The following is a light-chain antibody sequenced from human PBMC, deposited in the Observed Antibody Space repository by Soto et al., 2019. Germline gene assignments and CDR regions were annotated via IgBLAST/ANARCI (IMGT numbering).Light chain of an antibody. CDR2: EVT. CDR1: SSDVGGYKY. J-gene: IGLJ2*01. Sequence: QSVLTQPPSASESPGQSVTISCTGTSSDVGGYKYVSWYQHHPGKAPKVVIYEVTKRPSGVPDRFSGSQSGNTASLTVSGLQAEDEADYYCSSYGGTNNVVFGGGTQLTVL. CDR3: SSYGGTNNVV. V-gene: IGLV2-8*01.